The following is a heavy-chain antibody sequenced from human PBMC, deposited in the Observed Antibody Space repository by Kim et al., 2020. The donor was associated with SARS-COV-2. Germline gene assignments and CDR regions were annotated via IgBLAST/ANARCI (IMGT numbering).Heavy chain of an antibody. CDR2: IIPIFGTA. Sequence: SVKVSCKASGGTFSSYAISWVRQAPGQGLEWMGGIIPIFGTANYAQKFQGRVTITADESTSTAYMELSSLRSEDTAVYYCARDGGSYFYYYYGMDVWGQGTTVTVSS. D-gene: IGHD1-26*01. J-gene: IGHJ6*02. CDR1: GGTFSSYA. CDR3: ARDGGSYFYYYYGMDV. V-gene: IGHV1-69*13.